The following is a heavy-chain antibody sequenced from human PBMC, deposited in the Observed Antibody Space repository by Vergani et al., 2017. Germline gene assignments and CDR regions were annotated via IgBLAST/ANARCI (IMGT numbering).Heavy chain of an antibody. J-gene: IGHJ3*02. CDR2: ISNSGNTI. CDR3: ARDHRDYNNYPGTFYI. CDR1: GFSFSDHY. D-gene: IGHD5-24*01. Sequence: QVQLVESGGGLVKPGGSLRLSCAASGFSFSDHYMTWIRQAPGKGLEWVSYISNSGNTIEYEDSVKGRFSISRDNAKSSLFLQMDSLRAEDTAVYYCARDHRDYNNYPGTFYIWGQGSMVTVSS. V-gene: IGHV3-11*01.